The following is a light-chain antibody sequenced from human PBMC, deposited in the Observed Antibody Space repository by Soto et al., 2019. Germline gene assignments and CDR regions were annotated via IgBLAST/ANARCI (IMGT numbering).Light chain of an antibody. CDR2: AAS. CDR3: QQAYNFPLT. Sequence: DIQMTQSPSSVSASVGERVTITCRASQGVYSWVAWYQQAPGKAPKLLISAASTLRGGVPSRFSGSGSGTDFTLTISSLQPEDVATYYCQQAYNFPLTFGGGTKVEIK. J-gene: IGKJ4*01. CDR1: QGVYSW. V-gene: IGKV1D-12*01.